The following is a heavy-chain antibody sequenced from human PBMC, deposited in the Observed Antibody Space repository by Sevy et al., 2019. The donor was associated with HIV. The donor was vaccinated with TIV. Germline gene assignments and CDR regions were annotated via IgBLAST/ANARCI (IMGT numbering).Heavy chain of an antibody. CDR2: IQSKSEGGTT. J-gene: IGHJ2*01. Sequence: GGSLRISCAASGFTFSNVWTSWVRQASGKGLEWVGRIQSKSEGGTTDYAAPVKGRFSIARDESSDTLYLQMNSLKTEDTAVYYCTTMMRLYGDPNFWYFDLWGRGTLVTVSS. D-gene: IGHD4-17*01. V-gene: IGHV3-15*01. CDR1: GFTFSNVW. CDR3: TTMMRLYGDPNFWYFDL.